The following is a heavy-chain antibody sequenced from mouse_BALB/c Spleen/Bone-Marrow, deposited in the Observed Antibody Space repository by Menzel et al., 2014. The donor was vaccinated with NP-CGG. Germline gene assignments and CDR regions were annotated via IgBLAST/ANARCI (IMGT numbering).Heavy chain of an antibody. J-gene: IGHJ4*01. CDR1: GFTFTDYY. Sequence: EVMLVESGGGLVQPGGSLRLSCTTSGFTFTDYYMSWVRQPPGKALEWLAFIRNKANGYTTEYSASVKGRFTISRDNSQSILYLQMNTLRAEDSATHYCARFPMDYWGQGTSVTVSS. CDR2: IRNKANGYTT. CDR3: ARFPMDY. V-gene: IGHV7-3*02.